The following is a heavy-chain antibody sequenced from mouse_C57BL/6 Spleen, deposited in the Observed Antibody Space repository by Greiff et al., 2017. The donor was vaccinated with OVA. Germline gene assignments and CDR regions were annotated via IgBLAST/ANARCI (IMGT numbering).Heavy chain of an antibody. V-gene: IGHV1-59*01. CDR3: ARGNGSHFAY. CDR2: IDPSDSYT. CDR1: GYTFTSYW. D-gene: IGHD1-1*01. J-gene: IGHJ3*01. Sequence: VQLQQPGAELVRPGTSVKLSCKASGYTFTSYWMHWVKQRPGQGLEWIGVIDPSDSYTNYNQKFKGKATLTVDTSSSTAYMQLSSLTSEDSAVYYCARGNGSHFAYWGQGTLVTVSA.